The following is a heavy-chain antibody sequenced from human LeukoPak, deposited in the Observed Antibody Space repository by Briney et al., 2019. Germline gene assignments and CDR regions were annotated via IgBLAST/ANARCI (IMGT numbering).Heavy chain of an antibody. D-gene: IGHD3-22*01. CDR3: ARTYDSSGYYYHHFDY. CDR2: ISAYNGNT. Sequence: ASVKVSCKASGYTFTSYGISWVRQAPGQGLEWMGWISAYNGNTNYAQKLQGRVTMTTDTSTSTAYMELRSLRSDDTAVYYCARTYDSSGYYYHHFDYWGQGTLVTVSP. V-gene: IGHV1-18*01. CDR1: GYTFTSYG. J-gene: IGHJ4*02.